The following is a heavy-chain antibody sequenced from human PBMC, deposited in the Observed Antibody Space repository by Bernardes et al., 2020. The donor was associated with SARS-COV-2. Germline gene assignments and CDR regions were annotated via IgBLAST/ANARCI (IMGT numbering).Heavy chain of an antibody. Sequence: GGSLRLSCAASGFTFSNHGMHWVRQAPDRGLEWVAFISYNGGTRFYVDSVKGRFTISRDNSKNTLFLQMDSLSPEDTAMYYCARGRGDSWGQGTQVTVSS. J-gene: IGHJ5*01. CDR2: ISYNGGTR. CDR3: ARGRGDS. CDR1: GFTFSNHG. V-gene: IGHV3-30*03.